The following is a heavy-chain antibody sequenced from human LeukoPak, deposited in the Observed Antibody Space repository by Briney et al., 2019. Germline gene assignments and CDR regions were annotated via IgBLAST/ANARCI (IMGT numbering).Heavy chain of an antibody. J-gene: IGHJ6*03. Sequence: GGSLRLSCTASGFTFGDYAMSWFRQAPGKGLEWVSFIRSKHSGGAAEYSASVRGRFTIESDDSKRIAQLQMQSLKTEDTAVYFCGRDQLGVDPHGYYYYYMDVWGKGTTVTVSS. CDR1: GFTFGDYA. CDR3: GRDQLGVDPHGYYYYYMDV. CDR2: IRSKHSGGAA. D-gene: IGHD2-8*01. V-gene: IGHV3-49*03.